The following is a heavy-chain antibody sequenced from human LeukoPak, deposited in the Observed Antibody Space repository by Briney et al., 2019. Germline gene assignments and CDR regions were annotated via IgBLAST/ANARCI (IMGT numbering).Heavy chain of an antibody. V-gene: IGHV3-64*01. J-gene: IGHJ4*02. D-gene: IGHD1-26*01. CDR3: AREYPNGSLDY. CDR1: GFTFSNRP. CDR2: ISGDGINT. Sequence: GGSLRLSCGASGFTFSNRPMHWVRQAPGKGLESVSAISGDGINTYYANSVRGRFTISRDNSKSTLYLQMGSLRTEDMAVYYCAREYPNGSLDYWGQGTLVTVSS.